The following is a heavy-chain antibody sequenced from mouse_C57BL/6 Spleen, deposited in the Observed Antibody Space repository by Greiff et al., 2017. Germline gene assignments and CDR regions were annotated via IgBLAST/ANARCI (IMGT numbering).Heavy chain of an antibody. J-gene: IGHJ4*01. Sequence: QVQLQQPGAELVMPGASVKLSCKASGYTFTSYWMHWVKQRPGQGLEWIGEIDPSDSYTNYNQKFKGKSTLTVDKSSSTAYMQLSSLTSEDSAVYYCARWNYGSSRDPYAMDYWGQGTSVTVSS. CDR1: GYTFTSYW. CDR3: ARWNYGSSRDPYAMDY. V-gene: IGHV1-69*01. CDR2: IDPSDSYT. D-gene: IGHD1-1*01.